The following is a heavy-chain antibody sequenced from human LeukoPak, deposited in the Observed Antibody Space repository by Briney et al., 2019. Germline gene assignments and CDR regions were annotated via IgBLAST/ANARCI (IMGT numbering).Heavy chain of an antibody. CDR1: GFTFSDYY. D-gene: IGHD3-3*01. J-gene: IGHJ4*02. Sequence: GGSLRLSCAASGFTFSDYYMSWIRQAPGKGLEWVGRIKSKTDGGTTDYAAPVKGRFTISRDDSKNTLYLQMNSLKTEDTAVYYCTTQPPYYDFWSGYTYYFDYWGQGTLVTVSS. CDR3: TTQPPYYDFWSGYTYYFDY. CDR2: IKSKTDGGTT. V-gene: IGHV3-15*01.